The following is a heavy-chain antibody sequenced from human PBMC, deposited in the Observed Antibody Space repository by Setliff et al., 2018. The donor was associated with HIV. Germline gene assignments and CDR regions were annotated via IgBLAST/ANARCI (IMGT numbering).Heavy chain of an antibody. D-gene: IGHD3-9*01. CDR1: GFTFSSYT. J-gene: IGHJ4*02. V-gene: IGHV3-21*03. CDR3: ASHSDWFLDLY. Sequence: PGGSLRLSCAASGFTFSSYTMNWVRQAPGKGLEWVSSISYSTGYIYYAASVKGRFTISRDDPKSIAYLQMNSLKTEDTAVYYCASHSDWFLDLYWGQGTLVTVSS. CDR2: ISYSTGYI.